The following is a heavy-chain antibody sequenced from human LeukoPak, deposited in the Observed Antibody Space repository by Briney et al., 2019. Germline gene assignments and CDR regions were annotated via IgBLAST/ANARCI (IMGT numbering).Heavy chain of an antibody. CDR2: IYTSGST. J-gene: IGHJ5*02. Sequence: SSETLSLTCTVSGGSISSGSYYWSWIRQPAGKGLEWIGRIYTSGSTNYNPSLKSRVTISVDTSKNQFSLKLSSVTAADTAVYYCAREQRVYYGSGSYYRGLNWFDPWGQGTLVTVSS. CDR1: GGSISSGSYY. D-gene: IGHD3-10*01. CDR3: AREQRVYYGSGSYYRGLNWFDP. V-gene: IGHV4-61*02.